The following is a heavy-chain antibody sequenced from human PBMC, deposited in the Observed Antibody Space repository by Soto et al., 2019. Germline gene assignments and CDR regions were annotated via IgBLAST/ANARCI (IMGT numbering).Heavy chain of an antibody. CDR3: ARGLTPYCGGDCYPPTVGY. CDR1: GGTFSSYA. Sequence: GASVKVSCKASGGTFSSYAISWVRQAPGQGLEWMGGIIPIFGTANYAQKFQGRVTITADESTSTAYMELSSLRSEDTAVYYCARGLTPYCGGDCYPPTVGYWGQGTLVTVSS. J-gene: IGHJ4*02. D-gene: IGHD2-21*02. V-gene: IGHV1-69*13. CDR2: IIPIFGTA.